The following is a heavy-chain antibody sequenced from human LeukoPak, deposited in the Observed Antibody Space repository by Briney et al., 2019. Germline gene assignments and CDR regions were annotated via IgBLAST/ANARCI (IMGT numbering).Heavy chain of an antibody. V-gene: IGHV4-34*01. CDR2: INHSGST. CDR3: ARGRWYSSSSRRNWFDP. D-gene: IGHD6-6*01. Sequence: SETLSLTCAVYGGSFSGYYWSWFAHPPGKGRGGMGEINHSGSTNYNPSLKSRVTISVDTSKNQFSLKLSSVTAADTAVYYCARGRWYSSSSRRNWFDPWGQGTLVTVSS. J-gene: IGHJ5*02. CDR1: GGSFSGYY.